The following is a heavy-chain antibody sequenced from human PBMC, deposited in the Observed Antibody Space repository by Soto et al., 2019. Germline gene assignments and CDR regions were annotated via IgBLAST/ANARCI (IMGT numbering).Heavy chain of an antibody. J-gene: IGHJ6*02. CDR1: GGSVSSGSYY. V-gene: IGHV4-61*01. Sequence: SETLSLTCTVSGGSVSSGSYYWSWIRQPPGKGLEWIGYIYYSGSTNYNPSLKSRVTISVDTSKNQFSLRLSSVTAADTAVYYCAREPTTVTNYYYYALDVWGQGTTVTVSS. CDR2: IYYSGST. D-gene: IGHD4-17*01. CDR3: AREPTTVTNYYYYALDV.